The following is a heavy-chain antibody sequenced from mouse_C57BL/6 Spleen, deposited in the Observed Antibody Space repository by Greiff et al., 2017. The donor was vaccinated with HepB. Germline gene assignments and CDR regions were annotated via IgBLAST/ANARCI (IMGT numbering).Heavy chain of an antibody. CDR1: GYTFTSYW. J-gene: IGHJ3*01. V-gene: IGHV1-69*01. CDR3: ARGAMVTRRAWSAY. CDR2: IDPSDSYT. Sequence: QVQLQQPGAELVMPGASVKLSCKASGYTFTSYWLHWVKQRPGQGLEWIGQIDPSDSYTNYTQKFKGKSTLTGDKSSSTAYMQLSSLTSEDSAVYNCARGAMVTRRAWSAYWGQGTLVTVSA. D-gene: IGHD2-2*01.